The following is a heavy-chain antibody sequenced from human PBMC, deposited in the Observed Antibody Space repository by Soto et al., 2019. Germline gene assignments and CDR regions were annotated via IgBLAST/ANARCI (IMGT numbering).Heavy chain of an antibody. CDR3: AHKSALRLGAVNRGQWFDP. D-gene: IGHD3-16*01. CDR1: GFSISTSEVG. Sequence: QITLKESGPTLVKPTQPLTLTCTCSGFSISTSEVGVGWIRQRPGEALEWLALIYWDDDKRSSPSLQSRVTITMDTSKNHVVLTMANMDPVNTATYYCAHKSALRLGAVNRGQWFDPWGQGPLVTVSS. J-gene: IGHJ5*02. V-gene: IGHV2-5*02. CDR2: IYWDDDK.